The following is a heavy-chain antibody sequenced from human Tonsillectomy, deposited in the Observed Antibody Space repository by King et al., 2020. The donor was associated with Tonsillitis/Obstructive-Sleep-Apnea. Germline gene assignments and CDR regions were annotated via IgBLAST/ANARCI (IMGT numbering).Heavy chain of an antibody. V-gene: IGHV3-64D*09. D-gene: IGHD1-14*01. CDR1: GFTFSSYA. CDR3: VSEPDYGMDV. J-gene: IGHJ6*02. CDR2: ISSNGGRT. Sequence: VQMVESGGGLVQPGGSLRLSCSASGFTFSSYAMHWVRQAPGKGLEYVSVISSNGGRTYYADSAKGRFTISRDNSKNTLDLQMSSLRVEDTAVYYCVSEPDYGMDVWGQGTTVTVSS.